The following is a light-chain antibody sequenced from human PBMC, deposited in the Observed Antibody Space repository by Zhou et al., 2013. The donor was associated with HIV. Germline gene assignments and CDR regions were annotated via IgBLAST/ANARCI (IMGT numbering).Light chain of an antibody. Sequence: DIQMTQSPSSLSASVGDRVTITCRASQSITYYLNWYQQKPGQAPNLLIYAASSLQSGVPSRFSGSGSGTDFTLTISSLQPEDFATYYCQQSSSSWTFGQGTKVEIK. V-gene: IGKV1-39*01. CDR2: AAS. CDR3: QQSSSSWT. CDR1: QSITYY. J-gene: IGKJ1*01.